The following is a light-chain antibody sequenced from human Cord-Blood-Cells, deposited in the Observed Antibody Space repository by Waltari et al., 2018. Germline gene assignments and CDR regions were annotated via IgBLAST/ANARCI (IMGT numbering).Light chain of an antibody. CDR1: KLGDKY. CDR3: QAWDSSTVV. CDR2: QDS. V-gene: IGLV3-1*01. J-gene: IGLJ2*01. Sequence: SYELTQPPSVSASPGQTARSTCSGDKLGDKYACWYQQKPGQPPVLVIYQDSKRPSGIPERFAGSNSGNTATLTISGTQAMDEADYYCQAWDSSTVVFGGGTKLTVL.